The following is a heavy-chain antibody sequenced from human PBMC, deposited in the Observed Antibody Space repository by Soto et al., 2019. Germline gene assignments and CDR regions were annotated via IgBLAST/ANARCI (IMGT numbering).Heavy chain of an antibody. V-gene: IGHV3-7*03. D-gene: IGHD4-4*01. J-gene: IGHJ4*02. CDR3: ARHRDYSLDY. CDR2: IKQDGSED. CDR1: GFSFNTYW. Sequence: EVQLVESGGDLVQPGGSLRLSCAASGFSFNTYWMTWVRQAPGRGLEWVANIKQDGSEDYSVDSVKGRFTVSRDNAKNSVYLQMNSLSAEDTAVYYCARHRDYSLDYWGQGTLVTVSS.